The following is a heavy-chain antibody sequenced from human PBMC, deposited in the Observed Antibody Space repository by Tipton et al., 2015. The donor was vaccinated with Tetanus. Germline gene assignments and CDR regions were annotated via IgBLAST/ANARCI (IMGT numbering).Heavy chain of an antibody. Sequence: TLSLTCAVYGGSFSGYYWSWIRQPPGKGLEWIGYIYYSGSTNYNPSLKSRLTISVDTSKNQFSLKLNSVTAADTAFYYCVRFSRHGGNWGDYWGQGTLVTVSS. J-gene: IGHJ4*02. CDR1: GGSFSGYY. CDR3: VRFSRHGGNWGDY. D-gene: IGHD4-23*01. CDR2: IYYSGST. V-gene: IGHV4-34*01.